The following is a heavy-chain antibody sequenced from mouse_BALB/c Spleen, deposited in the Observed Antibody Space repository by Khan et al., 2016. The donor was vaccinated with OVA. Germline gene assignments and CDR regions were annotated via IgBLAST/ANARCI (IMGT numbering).Heavy chain of an antibody. CDR3: ASPAYDGYYDY. Sequence: QVQLKQSGPELVRPGVSVKISCKGSGYTFTDYAMHWVKQSHTKSLEWIGLISTYSGNTNYNQKFKGKATMTVDKSSSTAYMDLARLTSEDSAIYYCASPAYDGYYDYWGQGTTLTVSS. CDR2: ISTYSGNT. J-gene: IGHJ2*01. V-gene: IGHV1S137*01. CDR1: GYTFTDYA. D-gene: IGHD2-3*01.